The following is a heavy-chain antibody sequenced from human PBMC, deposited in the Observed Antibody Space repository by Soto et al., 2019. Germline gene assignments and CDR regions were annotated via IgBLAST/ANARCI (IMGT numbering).Heavy chain of an antibody. V-gene: IGHV3-23*01. J-gene: IGHJ6*02. CDR3: AKDHGMDV. CDR2: ISGSGGST. Sequence: GGSLRLSCVASGFTFSDYAMAWVRQSPGKGLEWVSSISGSGGSTYYADSVKGRFTISRDNSKNTVFLRMNSLRAEDTAVYYCAKDHGMDVWGQGATVTVSS. CDR1: GFTFSDYA.